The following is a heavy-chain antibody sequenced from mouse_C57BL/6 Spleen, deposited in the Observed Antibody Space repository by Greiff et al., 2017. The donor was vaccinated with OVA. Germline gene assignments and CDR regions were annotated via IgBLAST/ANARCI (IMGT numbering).Heavy chain of an antibody. CDR2: ITYAGSST. J-gene: IGHJ2*01. V-gene: IGHV5-16*01. Sequence: EVKLMESEGGLVQPGSSMKLSCTASGFTFSDYYMAWVRQVPETGLEWVANITYAGSSTYYLASLKSRFIISRDNAKNILYLQMSSLKSEDTATYYCARAEDGRYYFDYWGQGTTLTVSS. CDR1: GFTFSDYY. CDR3: ARAEDGRYYFDY. D-gene: IGHD1-1*01.